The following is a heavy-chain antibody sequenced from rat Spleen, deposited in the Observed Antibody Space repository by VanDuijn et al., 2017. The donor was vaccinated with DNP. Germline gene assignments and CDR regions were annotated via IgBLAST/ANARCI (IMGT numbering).Heavy chain of an antibody. Sequence: EVQLVESGGGLVQPGRSMKLSCGASGLIFSNADMAWVRQAPTRGLEWVASISSSGYNTYYRDSVKGRFTISRDNAKSSLYLQMDSLRSEDTATYYCARLLGGKMDAWGQGTSVTVSS. CDR1: GLIFSNAD. V-gene: IGHV5-25*01. CDR2: ISSSGYNT. CDR3: ARLLGGKMDA. D-gene: IGHD5-1*01. J-gene: IGHJ4*01.